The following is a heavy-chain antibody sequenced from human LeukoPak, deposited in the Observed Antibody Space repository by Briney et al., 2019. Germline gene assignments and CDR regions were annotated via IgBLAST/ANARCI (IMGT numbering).Heavy chain of an antibody. CDR1: GYSFTNYW. CDR2: IFPIDSDA. Sequence: GESLKISCKGSGYSFTNYWIGWVRQMPGKGLEWMGVIFPIDSDARYSPSFQGQVTISADKSVSTACLQWSSLKASDTAMYYCARRSAVAGRFNDFDYWGQGTLVTVSS. D-gene: IGHD6-19*01. CDR3: ARRSAVAGRFNDFDY. V-gene: IGHV5-51*01. J-gene: IGHJ4*02.